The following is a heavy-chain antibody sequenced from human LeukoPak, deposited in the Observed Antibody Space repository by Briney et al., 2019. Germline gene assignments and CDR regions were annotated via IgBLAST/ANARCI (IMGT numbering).Heavy chain of an antibody. CDR3: ARSTVGTSCCTAVDY. J-gene: IGHJ4*02. CDR1: GFTFSTYA. CDR2: ISAGGDRT. V-gene: IGHV3-23*01. Sequence: GGSLRLSCAASGFTFSTYAMTWVRQAPGKGLEWVSGISAGGDRTYYADSVKGRFTISRDNSKNTLYLQMNSLRAEDTTEYYCARSTVGTSCCTAVDYWGQGTLVTVSS. D-gene: IGHD1-26*01.